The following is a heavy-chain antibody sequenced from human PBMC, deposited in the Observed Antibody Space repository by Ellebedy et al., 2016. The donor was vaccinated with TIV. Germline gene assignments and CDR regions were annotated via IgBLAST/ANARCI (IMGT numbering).Heavy chain of an antibody. CDR3: ARDRGTMVRGVIIYYFDY. V-gene: IGHV3-21*01. J-gene: IGHJ4*02. Sequence: GESLKISCAASGFTFSSYSMNWVRQAPGKGLEWVSSISSSSIYIYYADSVKGRFTISRDNAKNSLYLQMNSLRAEDTAVYYCARDRGTMVRGVIIYYFDYWGQGTLVTVSS. CDR2: ISSSSIYI. CDR1: GFTFSSYS. D-gene: IGHD3-10*01.